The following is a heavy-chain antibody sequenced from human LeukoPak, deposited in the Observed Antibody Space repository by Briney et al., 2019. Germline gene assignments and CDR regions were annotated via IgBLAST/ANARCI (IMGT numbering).Heavy chain of an antibody. CDR3: ARDNWDTGSPDY. Sequence: ASVKVSCKASGYTFISYGISWVRQAPGQGLEWMGWISAYNGNTNYAQKLQGRVTMTTDTSTSTAYMELRSLRSDDTAVYYCARDNWDTGSPDYWGQGTLVTVSS. J-gene: IGHJ4*02. D-gene: IGHD1/OR15-1a*01. CDR1: GYTFISYG. CDR2: ISAYNGNT. V-gene: IGHV1-18*01.